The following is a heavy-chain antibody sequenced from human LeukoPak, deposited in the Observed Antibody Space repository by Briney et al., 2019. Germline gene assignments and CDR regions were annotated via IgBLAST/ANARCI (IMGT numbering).Heavy chain of an antibody. CDR2: IWYDGSNK. CDR1: GFTFSIYA. J-gene: IGHJ4*02. D-gene: IGHD3-22*01. CDR3: AKGKGNYYDRSGYYVLDY. Sequence: GGSLRLSCAASGFTFSIYAMHWVRQAPGKGLEWVAVIWYDGSNKYYADSVKGRFTISRDNSKNTLYLQMNSLRAEDTAVYYCAKGKGNYYDRSGYYVLDYWGQGTLVTVSS. V-gene: IGHV3-33*06.